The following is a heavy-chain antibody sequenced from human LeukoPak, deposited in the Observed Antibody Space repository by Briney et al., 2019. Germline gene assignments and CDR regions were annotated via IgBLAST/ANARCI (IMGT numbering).Heavy chain of an antibody. Sequence: SETLSLTCTVSGGSISTGIYYWGWIRQPPGKGLEWIGNIYSTGSTFYNPSLKSRVTILVDTSKNQFSLKLSSVTAADTAVYYCARFMGAAFDIWGQGTMVTVSS. CDR1: GGSISTGIYY. J-gene: IGHJ3*02. D-gene: IGHD3-16*01. CDR3: ARFMGAAFDI. CDR2: IYSTGST. V-gene: IGHV4-39*07.